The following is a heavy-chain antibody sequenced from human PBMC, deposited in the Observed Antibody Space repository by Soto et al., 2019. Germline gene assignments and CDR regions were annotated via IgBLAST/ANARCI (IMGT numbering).Heavy chain of an antibody. V-gene: IGHV4-28*03. Sequence: SETLSLTCAVSGYSISSSNWWGWIRQPPGKGLEWIGYIYYSGSTYYNPSLKSRVTMSVDTSKNQFSLKLSSVTAVDTAVYYCARGRAQYYDFWSGPYYFDSWGQGTLVTVSS. CDR2: IYYSGST. J-gene: IGHJ4*02. D-gene: IGHD3-3*01. CDR3: ARGRAQYYDFWSGPYYFDS. CDR1: GYSISSSNW.